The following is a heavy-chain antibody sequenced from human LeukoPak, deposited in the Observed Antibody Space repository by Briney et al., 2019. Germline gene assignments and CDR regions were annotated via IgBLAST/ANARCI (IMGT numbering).Heavy chain of an antibody. CDR3: ASTPTRTYYYDSSGYIKSEYYFDY. CDR2: INHSGST. CDR1: GGSFSGYY. Sequence: SETLSLTCAVYGGSFSGYYWSWIRQPPGKGLEWIGEINHSGSTNYNPSLKSRVTISVDTSKNLFSLKLSSVTAADTAVYYCASTPTRTYYYDSSGYIKSEYYFDYWGQGTLVTVSS. J-gene: IGHJ4*02. D-gene: IGHD3-22*01. V-gene: IGHV4-34*01.